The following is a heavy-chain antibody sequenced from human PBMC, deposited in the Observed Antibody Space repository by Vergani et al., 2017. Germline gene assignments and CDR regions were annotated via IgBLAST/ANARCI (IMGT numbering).Heavy chain of an antibody. CDR3: PKYLLFSTDGLPDS. V-gene: IGHV3-30*02. CDR1: GFTFSNFG. J-gene: IGHJ4*02. Sequence: QVQLVESAGGVVQPGGSLRLSCAASGFTFSNFGMHWIRQAPGKGLEWLAYIGKDGINPRYRDAVKGRFTVSRDNSKDILYLEMDSLISGDTALYYCPKYLLFSTDGLPDSWGPGTLVIFSS. CDR2: IGKDGINP. D-gene: IGHD2-21*01.